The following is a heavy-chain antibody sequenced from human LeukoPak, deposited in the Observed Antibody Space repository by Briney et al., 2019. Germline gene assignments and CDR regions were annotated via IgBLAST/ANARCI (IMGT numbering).Heavy chain of an antibody. Sequence: SETLSLTCTVSGGSISSGSYYWSWIRQPPGKGLEWIGYIYYSGSTNYNPSLKSRVTISVDTSKNQFSLKLSSVTAADTAVYYCARSLPAAMPIIAFDIWGQGTMVTVSS. CDR3: ARSLPAAMPIIAFDI. D-gene: IGHD2-2*01. CDR2: IYYSGST. V-gene: IGHV4-61*01. CDR1: GGSISSGSYY. J-gene: IGHJ3*02.